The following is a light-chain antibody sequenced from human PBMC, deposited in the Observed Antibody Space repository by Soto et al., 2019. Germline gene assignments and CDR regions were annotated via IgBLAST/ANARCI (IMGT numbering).Light chain of an antibody. CDR3: QQAISLPHT. J-gene: IGKJ2*01. CDR2: GAS. CDR1: QGISTW. V-gene: IGKV1-12*01. Sequence: DIQMTQSPSSVSASVGDRVTLTCRASQGISTWLAWYQQKPGKVPKLLIYGASRLQTGVPSRFSGSGSGTDFTLTISSLQPEDFATYYCQQAISLPHTFGQGTRVEIK.